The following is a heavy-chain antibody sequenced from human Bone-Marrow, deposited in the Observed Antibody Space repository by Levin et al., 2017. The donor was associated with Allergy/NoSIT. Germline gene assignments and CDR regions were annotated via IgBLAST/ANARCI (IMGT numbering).Heavy chain of an antibody. D-gene: IGHD6-13*01. CDR1: GYSITSGYN. V-gene: IGHV4-38-2*02. CDR2: VYHSGST. Sequence: SQTLSLTCTVSGYSITSGYNWGWIRQPPGTGLEWIGDVYHSGSTYYNPSLESRVTISVDTSKNHFSLSLSSVTAADTAVYYCASIRIAATTTTFDYWGQGTLVTVAS. CDR3: ASIRIAATTTTFDY. J-gene: IGHJ4*02.